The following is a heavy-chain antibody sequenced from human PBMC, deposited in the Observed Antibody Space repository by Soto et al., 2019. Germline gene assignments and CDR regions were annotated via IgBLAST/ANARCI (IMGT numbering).Heavy chain of an antibody. V-gene: IGHV3-33*01. CDR2: IWYDGSNK. CDR1: GFTFSSYG. Sequence: PGGSLRLSCAASGFTFSSYGMHWVRQAPGKGLEWVAVIWYDGSNKYYADSVKGRFTISRDNSKNTLYLQMNSLRAEDTAVYYCARDAIAAAGSLDYWGQGTLVTVSS. J-gene: IGHJ4*02. CDR3: ARDAIAAAGSLDY. D-gene: IGHD6-13*01.